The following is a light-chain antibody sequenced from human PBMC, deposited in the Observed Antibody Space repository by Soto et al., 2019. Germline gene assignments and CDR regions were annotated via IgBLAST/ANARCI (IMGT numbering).Light chain of an antibody. J-gene: IGLJ1*01. V-gene: IGLV2-14*01. CDR1: SNDVGGYNY. CDR2: EVS. Sequence: QSVLTQPASVSGSPGQSITISCTGTSNDVGGYNYVSWYQQHPGKAPKLMIYEVSNRLSGVSNRFSGSKSGNTASLTISGLQAEDEADYYCSSYTGSSTPPYVLGTGTKLTVL. CDR3: SSYTGSSTPPYV.